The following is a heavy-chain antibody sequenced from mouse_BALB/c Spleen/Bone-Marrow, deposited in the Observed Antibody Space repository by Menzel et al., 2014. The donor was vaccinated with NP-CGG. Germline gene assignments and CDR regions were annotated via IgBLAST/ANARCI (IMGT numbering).Heavy chain of an antibody. V-gene: IGHV14-3*02. CDR1: GFDIKDTY. CDR2: IDPANGNT. Sequence: VQLQQSGAELVKPGASVKLSCTASGFDIKDTYMYWVKQRPEQGLEWIGRIDPANGNTKYDPKFQDKATITADTSSNTAYLQLSSLTSEDTAVYYCARYYYGSSLFAYWGRGTLVTVSA. J-gene: IGHJ3*01. D-gene: IGHD1-1*01. CDR3: ARYYYGSSLFAY.